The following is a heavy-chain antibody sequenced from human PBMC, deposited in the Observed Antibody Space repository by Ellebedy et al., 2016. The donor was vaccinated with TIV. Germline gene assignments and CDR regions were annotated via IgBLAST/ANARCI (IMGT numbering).Heavy chain of an antibody. V-gene: IGHV7-4-1*02. D-gene: IGHD6-6*01. J-gene: IGHJ4*02. CDR1: GYTLTSYA. CDR2: INTNTGNP. CDR3: ARASRSDY. Sequence: AASVKVSCQASGYTLTSYAINWVRQDPGQGLEWMGWINTNTGNPTYAQGFTGWFVFSLDTSVSTAYLQINSLKAEDTAVYYCARASRSDYWGQGTLVTVSS.